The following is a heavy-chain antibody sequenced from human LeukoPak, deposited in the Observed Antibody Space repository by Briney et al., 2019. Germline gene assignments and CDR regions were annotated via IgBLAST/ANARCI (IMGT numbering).Heavy chain of an antibody. CDR3: AKGYDSSGWPSLLDAFDI. Sequence: GGSLRLSCAASGFTFSNYAMMWLRQAPGKGPEWVSAISGSGGSTYYADSVKGRFTISRDNSKNTLYLQMNSLRAEDTAVYYCAKGYDSSGWPSLLDAFDIWGQGTMVTVSS. V-gene: IGHV3-23*01. D-gene: IGHD6-19*01. CDR1: GFTFSNYA. CDR2: ISGSGGST. J-gene: IGHJ3*02.